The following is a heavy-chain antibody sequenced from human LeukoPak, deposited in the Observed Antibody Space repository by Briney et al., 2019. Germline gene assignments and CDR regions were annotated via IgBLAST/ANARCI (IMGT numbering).Heavy chain of an antibody. CDR2: IKQDGSEK. CDR3: TRRASSSWSFDY. V-gene: IGHV3-7*01. CDR1: GFTFSSYA. Sequence: PGGSLRLSCAASGFTFSSYAMTWVRQAPGKWLEWVANIKQDGSEKYYVDSVKGRFTISRDNAKNSLYLQMNSLRAEDTAVYYCTRRASSSWSFDYWGQGTLVTVSS. D-gene: IGHD6-13*01. J-gene: IGHJ4*02.